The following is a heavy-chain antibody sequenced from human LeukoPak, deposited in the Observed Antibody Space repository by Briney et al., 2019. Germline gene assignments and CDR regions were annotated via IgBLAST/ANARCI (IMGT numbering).Heavy chain of an antibody. CDR1: GFTFRSYA. CDR3: ARHYYYYYGMDV. Sequence: GGSLRLSCAASGFTFRSYAMNWVRQAPGKGLEWVSYISSSSSTIYYADSVKGRFTISRDNAKNSLYLQMNSLRAEDTAVYYCARHYYYYYGMDVWGQGTTVTVSS. CDR2: ISSSSSTI. J-gene: IGHJ6*02. V-gene: IGHV3-48*01.